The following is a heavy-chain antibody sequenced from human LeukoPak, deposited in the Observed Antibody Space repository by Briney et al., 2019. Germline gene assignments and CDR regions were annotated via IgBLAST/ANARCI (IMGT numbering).Heavy chain of an antibody. V-gene: IGHV3-48*01. D-gene: IGHD3-10*01. J-gene: IGHJ4*02. CDR3: ARDFAREFTIDY. Sequence: TGGSLRLSCAASGFTFSNYNMNWARQPPGKGLQWVSYISSSSNIIYYADSVKGRFTISRDNAKNSLFLQMNSLRAEDTAVYYCARDFAREFTIDYWGQGTLVTVSS. CDR1: GFTFSNYN. CDR2: ISSSSNII.